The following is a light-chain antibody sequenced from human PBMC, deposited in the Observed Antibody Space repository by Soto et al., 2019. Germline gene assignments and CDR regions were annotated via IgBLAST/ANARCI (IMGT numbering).Light chain of an antibody. Sequence: EIVLTQSPATLSLSPGERASLSCSASQSVIDNYLAWYQQKPGQAPRLVISGASSRTSGIPDRFSASGSGTDFTLTISRLEPEDFAVYYCQQYTRAPLTFGQGTKVDIK. CDR1: QSVIDNY. CDR2: GAS. V-gene: IGKV3-20*01. J-gene: IGKJ1*01. CDR3: QQYTRAPLT.